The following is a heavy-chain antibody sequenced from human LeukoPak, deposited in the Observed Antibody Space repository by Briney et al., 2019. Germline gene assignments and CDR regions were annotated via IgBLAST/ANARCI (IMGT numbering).Heavy chain of an antibody. V-gene: IGHV3-7*01. J-gene: IGHJ4*02. Sequence: PGGSLRLSCEVSGFIFSSYWMSWVRQAPGKGLEWVGNINQEGSERNNGDSVNGRFTISRDNAENSLYLQMSSLRAEDTAVYYCARIIGAFGTYRYDSWGQGTLVSVSS. CDR1: GFIFSSYW. D-gene: IGHD3-16*02. CDR3: ARIIGAFGTYRYDS. CDR2: INQEGSER.